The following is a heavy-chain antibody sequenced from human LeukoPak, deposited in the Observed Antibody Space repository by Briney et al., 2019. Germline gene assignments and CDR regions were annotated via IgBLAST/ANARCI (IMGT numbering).Heavy chain of an antibody. D-gene: IGHD6-13*01. Sequence: SETLSLTCAVYGGSFSGYYWSWIRQPPGKGLEWIGYIYYSGSTNYNPSLKSRVTISVDTSKNQFSLKLSSVTAADTAVYYCARYHIAAAGAFDYWGQGTLVTVSS. CDR3: ARYHIAAAGAFDY. CDR2: IYYSGST. CDR1: GGSFSGYY. J-gene: IGHJ4*02. V-gene: IGHV4-59*01.